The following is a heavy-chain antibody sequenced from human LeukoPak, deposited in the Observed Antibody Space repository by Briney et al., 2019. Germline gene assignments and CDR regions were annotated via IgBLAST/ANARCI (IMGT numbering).Heavy chain of an antibody. CDR3: ATDQYGGHPQYSFDY. Sequence: GGSLRLSCAASGFTFSSYAMRWVRQAPGKGLDWVSAISGSGGNTYYADSVKGRFTISRDNSKNTLYLQMNSLRAEDTAVYYCATDQYGGHPQYSFDYWGQGTLVTVSS. CDR1: GFTFSSYA. J-gene: IGHJ4*02. D-gene: IGHD4-23*01. CDR2: ISGSGGNT. V-gene: IGHV3-23*01.